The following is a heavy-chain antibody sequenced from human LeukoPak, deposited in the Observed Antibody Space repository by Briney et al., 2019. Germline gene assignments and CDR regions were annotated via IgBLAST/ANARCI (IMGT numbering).Heavy chain of an antibody. D-gene: IGHD3-10*01. J-gene: IGHJ4*02. CDR2: INNDGGTT. Sequence: GGSLRLSCAASGFPSANTCMHWVRQAPGRGLVWVSLINNDGGTTHYAHSVKGRFTISRDNAKNTVYLQMNSLRAEDTAVYYCAIGVTYGSGRGGQGCLVT. CDR3: AIGVTYGSGR. V-gene: IGHV3-74*01. CDR1: GFPSANTC.